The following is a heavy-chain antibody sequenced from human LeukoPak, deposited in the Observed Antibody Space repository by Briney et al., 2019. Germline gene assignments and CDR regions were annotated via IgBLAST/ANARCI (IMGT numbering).Heavy chain of an antibody. D-gene: IGHD2-2*02. J-gene: IGHJ4*02. CDR1: GGSFSGYY. CDR2: INHSGST. Sequence: SETLSLTCAVYGGSFSGYYWSWIRQPPGKGLEWIGEINHSGSTSYNPSLKSRVTISVDTSKNQFSLKLSSVTAADTAVYYCARYPLGYCSSTSCYTFDYWGQGTLVTVSS. CDR3: ARYPLGYCSSTSCYTFDY. V-gene: IGHV4-34*01.